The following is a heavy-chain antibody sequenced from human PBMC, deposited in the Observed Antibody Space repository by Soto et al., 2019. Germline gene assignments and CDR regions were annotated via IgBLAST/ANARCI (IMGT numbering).Heavy chain of an antibody. CDR2: TYYRSKWYN. Sequence: PSQTLSLTCAISGDSVSGNSAAWNWIRQSPSRGLEWLGRTYYRSKWYNDYAVSVKSRITVTPDTSKNQFSLHLNSVTPEDTAVYFFADEFPYDKRTLTLLDDCAIW. CDR3: ADEFPYDKRTLTLLDDCAI. J-gene: IGHJ3*02. V-gene: IGHV6-1*01. D-gene: IGHD3-9*01. CDR1: GDSVSGNSAA.